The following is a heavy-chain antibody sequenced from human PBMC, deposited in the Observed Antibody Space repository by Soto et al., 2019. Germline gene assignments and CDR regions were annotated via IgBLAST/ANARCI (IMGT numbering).Heavy chain of an antibody. CDR1: GGSISSGDHF. V-gene: IGHV4-61*08. D-gene: IGHD3-22*01. CDR3: ARDYTMSYDMDV. Sequence: SETLSLTCTVSGGSISSGDHFWTWIRQPPGKGLEWIGHISDSGSTNYNPSLKSRVIFSVDTSKNQFSLKLSSVTAADTAVYYCARDYTMSYDMDVWGQGPTVTVSS. J-gene: IGHJ6*02. CDR2: ISDSGST.